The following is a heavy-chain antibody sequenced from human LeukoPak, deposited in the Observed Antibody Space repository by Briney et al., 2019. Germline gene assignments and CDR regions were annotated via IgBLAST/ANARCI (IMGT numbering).Heavy chain of an antibody. J-gene: IGHJ4*02. V-gene: IGHV4-59*08. CDR3: ARLRSYDSSGYYLLGYNYFDY. CDR2: IYYSGST. Sequence: PSETLSLTCTVSGGSISSYYWSWIRQPPGKGLEWIGYIYYSGSTNYNPSLKSRVTISVDTSKNQVSLKLSSVTAADTAVYYCARLRSYDSSGYYLLGYNYFDYWGQGTLVTVSS. D-gene: IGHD3-22*01. CDR1: GGSISSYY.